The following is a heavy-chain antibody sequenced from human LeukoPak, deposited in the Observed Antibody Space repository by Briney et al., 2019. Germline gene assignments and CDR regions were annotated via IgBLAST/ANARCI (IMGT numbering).Heavy chain of an antibody. V-gene: IGHV4-59*01. CDR1: GGSISSYY. Sequence: PSETLSLTCTVSGGSISSYYWSWIRQPPGKGLEWIGYIYYSGSTNYNPSLKSRVTISVDTSKNQFSLKLSSVTAADTAVYYCARDRYLDWFDPWGHGTLVTVSS. CDR3: ARDRYLDWFDP. J-gene: IGHJ5*02. CDR2: IYYSGST. D-gene: IGHD1-14*01.